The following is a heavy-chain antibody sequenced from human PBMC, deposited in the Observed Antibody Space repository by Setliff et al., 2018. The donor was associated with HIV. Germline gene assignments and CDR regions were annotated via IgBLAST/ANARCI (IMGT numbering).Heavy chain of an antibody. CDR1: NGSSRRSSSYY. Sequence: SDTLSLTGTVSNGSSRRSSSYYWGWVRQPPGTGLAWIGSIYHRGNAYYNPSLKSRVTMSVDTSKNQFSLKLTSLTAADTAVYYCARGAPGGYCGGDCYFQGDYQYYYYMDVWGKGTTVTVSS. V-gene: IGHV4-39*01. CDR2: IYHRGNA. J-gene: IGHJ6*03. CDR3: ARGAPGGYCGGDCYFQGDYQYYYYMDV. D-gene: IGHD2-21*02.